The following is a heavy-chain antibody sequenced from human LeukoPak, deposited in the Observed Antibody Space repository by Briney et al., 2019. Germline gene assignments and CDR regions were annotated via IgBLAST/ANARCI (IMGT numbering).Heavy chain of an antibody. Sequence: GGSLRLSCAASGFTFSSYSMNWVRQAPGKGLEWISYISSSSSTIYYADSVKGRFTISRDNAKNSLYLQMNSLRAEDTAVYYCARTAVAGYFDYWGQGTLVTVSS. D-gene: IGHD6-19*01. V-gene: IGHV3-48*04. J-gene: IGHJ4*02. CDR1: GFTFSSYS. CDR2: ISSSSSTI. CDR3: ARTAVAGYFDY.